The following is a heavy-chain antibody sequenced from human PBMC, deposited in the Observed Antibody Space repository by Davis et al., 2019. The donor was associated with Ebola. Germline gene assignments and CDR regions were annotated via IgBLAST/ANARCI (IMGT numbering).Heavy chain of an antibody. CDR2: ISSSSSYI. D-gene: IGHD3-10*01. Sequence: PGGSLRLSCAASGSTFSSYSMNWVRQAPGKGLEWVSSISSSSSYIYYADSVKGRFTISRDNAKNSLYLQMNSLRAEDTAVYYCASFADYYGSDPLDYWGQGTLVTVSS. V-gene: IGHV3-21*01. CDR1: GSTFSSYS. CDR3: ASFADYYGSDPLDY. J-gene: IGHJ4*02.